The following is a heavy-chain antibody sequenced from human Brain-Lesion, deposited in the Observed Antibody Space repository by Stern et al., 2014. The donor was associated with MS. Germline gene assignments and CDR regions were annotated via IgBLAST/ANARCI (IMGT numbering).Heavy chain of an antibody. J-gene: IGHJ5*02. D-gene: IGHD3-10*01. V-gene: IGHV4-39*01. CDR2: IYYSGST. Sequence: QVQLVESGPGLVKPSETLSLICTVSGGSISSSSDYWGWIRQPPGKGLEWIGNIYYSGSTYYNPSLKSRVTQSVDTSKNPFSLNLTSVTAADTAVYYCARHLFGGMYYNWFDPWGQGTLVTVSS. CDR1: GGSISSSSDY. CDR3: ARHLFGGMYYNWFDP.